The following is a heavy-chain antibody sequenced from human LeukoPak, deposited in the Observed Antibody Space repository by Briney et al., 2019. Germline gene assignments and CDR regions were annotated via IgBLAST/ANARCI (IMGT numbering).Heavy chain of an antibody. CDR2: IKQDGSEK. V-gene: IGHV3-7*01. CDR3: ARLKDGSSLDAFDI. Sequence: GGSLRLSCAASGFTFSSYWMSWVRQAPGKGLEWVANIKQDGSEKYYVDSVKGRFTISRDNAKNSLYLQMNSLRAEDTAVYYCARLKDGSSLDAFDIWGQGTMVTASS. J-gene: IGHJ3*02. CDR1: GFTFSSYW. D-gene: IGHD6-13*01.